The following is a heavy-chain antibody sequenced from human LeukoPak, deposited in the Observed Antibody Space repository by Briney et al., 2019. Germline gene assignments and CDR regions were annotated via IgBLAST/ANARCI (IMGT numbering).Heavy chain of an antibody. CDR2: IYYSGST. Sequence: SETLSLTCTVSGDSISSSSSYWGWIRQPPGEGLEWIGSIYYSGSTYYNTSLKSRVTISVDTSKNQFSLRLNSVTAADTAVYYCAKRDYWGQGTLVTVSS. CDR3: AKRDY. CDR1: GDSISSSSSY. J-gene: IGHJ4*02. V-gene: IGHV4-39*01.